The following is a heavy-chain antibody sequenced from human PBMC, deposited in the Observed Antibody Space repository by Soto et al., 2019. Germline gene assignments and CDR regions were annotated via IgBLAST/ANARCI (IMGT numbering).Heavy chain of an antibody. CDR2: IFHSGNA. Sequence: SETLSLTCTFSGVSIRNVYWSWIRQSPGKGLEWIGFIFHSGNAKYNPSLKCRVTISVDTSKNQFSLSLDSVTAADTAVYFCARANANKLPFDSWGQGTLVTVSS. CDR1: GVSIRNVY. J-gene: IGHJ4*01. CDR3: ARANANKLPFDS. V-gene: IGHV4-59*01. D-gene: IGHD2-15*01.